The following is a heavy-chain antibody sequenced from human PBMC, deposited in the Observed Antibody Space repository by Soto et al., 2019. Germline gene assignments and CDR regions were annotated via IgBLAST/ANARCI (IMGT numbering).Heavy chain of an antibody. J-gene: IGHJ6*03. V-gene: IGHV4-39*01. CDR3: ARRTYYDFWSGYYQRYYYYMDV. CDR1: GGSISSSGYY. CDR2: IYGRVST. D-gene: IGHD3-3*01. Sequence: PSETLALTSTVSGGSISSSGYYCGWFRQPPGKGLEWIASIYGRVSTYYNPSLKSRATISVDTSKNQFYLKLSSVTAADTAVYYCARRTYYDFWSGYYQRYYYYMDVWGKGTTVT.